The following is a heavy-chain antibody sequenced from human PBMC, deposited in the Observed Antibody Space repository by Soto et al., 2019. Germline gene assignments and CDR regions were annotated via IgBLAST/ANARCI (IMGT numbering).Heavy chain of an antibody. D-gene: IGHD1-26*01. CDR3: ARSVGVTALSYLDY. V-gene: IGHV1-69*06. CDR1: GGTFSSYG. CDR2: IIPMFGTA. J-gene: IGHJ4*02. Sequence: SVKVSCKASGGTFSSYGISWVRQAPGQGLEWMGGIIPMFGTATHTQNFQGRLTITADMSTSTAYMELSSLRSEDTAVYFCARSVGVTALSYLDYWGQGTLVTVSS.